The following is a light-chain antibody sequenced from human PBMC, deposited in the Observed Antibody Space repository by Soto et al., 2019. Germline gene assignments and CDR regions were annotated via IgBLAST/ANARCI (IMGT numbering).Light chain of an antibody. CDR3: QQRNYWPLT. Sequence: EVLLTQSPATLSLSPGERATLSCRASQSVGSYLVWYQQRPGQPPRLLIYDASIRATGIPARFSGSGSGTDFTLTISSLEPEDLADYYYQQRNYWPLTCAGGTKVAIK. V-gene: IGKV3-11*01. CDR1: QSVGSY. CDR2: DAS. J-gene: IGKJ4*01.